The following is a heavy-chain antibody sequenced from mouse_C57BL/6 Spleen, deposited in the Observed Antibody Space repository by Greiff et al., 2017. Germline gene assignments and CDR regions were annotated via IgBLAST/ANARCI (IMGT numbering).Heavy chain of an antibody. J-gene: IGHJ3*01. D-gene: IGHD2-4*01. CDR1: GFTFSSYA. Sequence: DVKLVESGGGLVKPGGSLKLSCAASGFTFSSYAMSWVRQTPEKRLEWVATLSDGGSYTSYPDNVKGRFTISRDNAKNNLYLQMSHLKSEDTAMYYCARENDYDDTYWGQGTLGTVSA. V-gene: IGHV5-4*01. CDR3: ARENDYDDTY. CDR2: LSDGGSYT.